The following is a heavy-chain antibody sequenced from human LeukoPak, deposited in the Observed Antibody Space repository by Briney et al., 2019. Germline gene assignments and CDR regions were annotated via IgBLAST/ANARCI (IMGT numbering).Heavy chain of an antibody. CDR2: IHYSGST. D-gene: IGHD1-26*01. J-gene: IGHJ4*02. V-gene: IGHV4-39*01. CDR3: ARLASGRFFDY. CDR1: GGSISSSSYY. Sequence: SETLSLTCTVSGGSISSSSYYWGWIRQHPGKGLEWIGSIHYSGSTYYNPSLESRVTISVDTSKNQFSLKLSSVSAADTAVHYCARLASGRFFDYWGQGTLVTVSS.